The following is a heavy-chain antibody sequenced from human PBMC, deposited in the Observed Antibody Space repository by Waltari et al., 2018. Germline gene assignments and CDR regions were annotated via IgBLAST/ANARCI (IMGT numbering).Heavy chain of an antibody. CDR1: GFSFGASE. D-gene: IGHD3-10*01. CDR3: ARDDHGSGRRFEY. J-gene: IGHJ4*02. Sequence: DVQLVESGGGLVPPGGSLRLSCAASGFSFGASEMNWARQAPGKGLEWVSYIRSGGSRIEYADSVQGRFTVSRDNAGNSLYLQMNSLRAADTAVYYCARDDHGSGRRFEYWGQGTLVTVSS. CDR2: IRSGGSRI. V-gene: IGHV3-48*03.